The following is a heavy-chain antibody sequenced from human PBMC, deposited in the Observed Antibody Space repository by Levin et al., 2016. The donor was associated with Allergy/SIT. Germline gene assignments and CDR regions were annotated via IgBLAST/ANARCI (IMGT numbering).Heavy chain of an antibody. V-gene: IGHV3-23*01. Sequence: GESLKISCAASGFTFTGSAMSWVRQAPGKGLEWVSSISSSSTYIYYADSVKGRFTISRDNSKNTLYLQMNSLRAEDTAVYYCANLQSPYIATTLDYWGQGTLVTVSS. J-gene: IGHJ4*02. D-gene: IGHD2-21*01. CDR2: ISSSSTYI. CDR1: GFTFTGSA. CDR3: ANLQSPYIATTLDY.